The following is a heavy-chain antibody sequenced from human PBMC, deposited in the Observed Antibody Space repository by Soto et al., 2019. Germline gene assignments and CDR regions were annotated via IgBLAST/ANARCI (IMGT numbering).Heavy chain of an antibody. CDR1: GFTFSSYW. CDR3: ARETYDFWSGYPSPFDY. D-gene: IGHD3-3*01. Sequence: GGSLRLSCAASGFTFSSYWMSWVRQAPGKGLEWVANIKQDGSEKYYVDSVKGRFTISRDNAKNSLYLQMNSLRAEDTAVYYCARETYDFWSGYPSPFDYWGQGT. V-gene: IGHV3-7*01. J-gene: IGHJ4*02. CDR2: IKQDGSEK.